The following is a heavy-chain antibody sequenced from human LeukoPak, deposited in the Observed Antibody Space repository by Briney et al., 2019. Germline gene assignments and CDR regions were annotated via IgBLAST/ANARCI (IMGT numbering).Heavy chain of an antibody. J-gene: IGHJ4*02. CDR3: ARHDGWLAPIYYFDY. D-gene: IGHD6-19*01. CDR1: GGSISSSSYY. V-gene: IGHV4-39*01. CDR2: IYYSGST. Sequence: KPSETLSLTCTVSGGSISSSSYYWGWIRQPPGKGLEWIGSIYYSGSTYYNPSLKSRVTISVDTSKNQFSLKLSSVTAADTAVYYCARHDGWLAPIYYFDYWGQGTLVTVSS.